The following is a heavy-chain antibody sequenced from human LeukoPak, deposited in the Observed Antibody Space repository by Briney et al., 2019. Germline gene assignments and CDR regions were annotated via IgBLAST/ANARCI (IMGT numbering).Heavy chain of an antibody. J-gene: IGHJ3*01. Sequence: PGESLKISCKGSGYSFTTYWIGWVRQMPGKGLEWMGIIYPGYSDTRYSPSVQGQVTMSADKSLSTAYLQWRSLKASDTAMYYCARHSGVAAAGKAFDLSGQGTMVTVSS. D-gene: IGHD6-13*01. V-gene: IGHV5-51*01. CDR2: IYPGYSDT. CDR3: ARHSGVAAAGKAFDL. CDR1: GYSFTTYW.